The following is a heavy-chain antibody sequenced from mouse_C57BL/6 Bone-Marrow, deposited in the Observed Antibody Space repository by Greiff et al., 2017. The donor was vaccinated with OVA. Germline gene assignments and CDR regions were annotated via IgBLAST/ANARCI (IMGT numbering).Heavy chain of an antibody. CDR3: ARYSNRDYYAMYY. CDR1: GYTFTDYY. J-gene: IGHJ4*01. Sequence: VQLQQSGPELVKPGASVKISCKASGYTFTDYYMNWVKQSHGKSLEWIGDINPNNGGTSYNQKFKGKATLTVDKSSSTAYMELRSLTSEDSAVYYCARYSNRDYYAMYYWGQGTSVTVSS. V-gene: IGHV1-26*01. CDR2: INPNNGGT. D-gene: IGHD2-5*01.